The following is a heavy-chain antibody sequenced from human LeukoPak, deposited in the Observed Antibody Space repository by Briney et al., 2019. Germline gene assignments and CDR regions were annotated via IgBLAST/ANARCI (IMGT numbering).Heavy chain of an antibody. V-gene: IGHV5-10-1*01. D-gene: IGHD5-12*01. Sequence: GASLKISCKGSGYSFSTYWISWVRQMPGKGLEWMGRIDPSDSYTNYSPSFQGHVTISPDKSISTAYLQWSSLKASDTAMYYCARHRPGYRNGYASFDYWGQGTLVTVSS. CDR1: GYSFSTYW. J-gene: IGHJ4*02. CDR3: ARHRPGYRNGYASFDY. CDR2: IDPSDSYT.